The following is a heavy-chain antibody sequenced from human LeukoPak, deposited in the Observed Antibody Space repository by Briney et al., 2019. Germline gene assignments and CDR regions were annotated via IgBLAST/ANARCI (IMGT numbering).Heavy chain of an antibody. CDR3: ATKGWAYCGGDCPNAFDI. CDR1: GFTFSSYA. Sequence: SGGSLRLSCAASGFTFSSYAMSWVRQAPGKGLEWFSAISGSGGSTYYADSVKGRFTISRVNSKNTLYLQMNSLRAEDTAVYYCATKGWAYCGGDCPNAFDIWGQGTMVTVSS. CDR2: ISGSGGST. V-gene: IGHV3-23*01. J-gene: IGHJ3*02. D-gene: IGHD2-21*01.